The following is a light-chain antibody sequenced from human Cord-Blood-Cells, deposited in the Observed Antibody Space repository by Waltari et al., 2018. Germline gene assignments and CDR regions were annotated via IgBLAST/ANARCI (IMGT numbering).Light chain of an antibody. CDR3: QQYYSTPRT. V-gene: IGKV4-1*01. CDR1: QSVLYSSNNKNY. Sequence: DIVMTQSPDSLAVSLGERATINCKSSQSVLYSSNNKNYLAWYQRKPGQPHKLRIYWASTRESGVPDRFSGSGSGTDFTLTISSLQAEDVAVYYCQQYYSTPRTFGQGTKVEIK. CDR2: WAS. J-gene: IGKJ1*01.